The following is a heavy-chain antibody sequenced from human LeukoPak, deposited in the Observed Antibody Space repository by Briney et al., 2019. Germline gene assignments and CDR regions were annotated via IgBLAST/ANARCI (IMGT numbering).Heavy chain of an antibody. CDR3: ARLSYDFWSGRPGVYYMDV. D-gene: IGHD3-3*01. V-gene: IGHV1-18*01. CDR1: GYTFTSYG. CDR2: ISAYNGNT. Sequence: ASVKVSCKASGYTFTSYGISWVRQAPGQGLEWMGWISAYNGNTNYAQKLQGRVTMTTDTSTSTAYMELTSLRSDDTAVYYCARLSYDFWSGRPGVYYMDVWGKGTTVTVSS. J-gene: IGHJ6*03.